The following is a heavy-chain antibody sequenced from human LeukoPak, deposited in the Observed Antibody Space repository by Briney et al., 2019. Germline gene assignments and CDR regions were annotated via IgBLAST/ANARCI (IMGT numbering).Heavy chain of an antibody. Sequence: WGTLTLSCAASGFTFSSYEMNWVRQAPGKGLEWVSSISRSATTIYYADSVKGRFTISRDNAKNSLYLQMNSLRAEDTAVYYCAELGITMIGGVWGKGTTVTISS. D-gene: IGHD3-10*02. V-gene: IGHV3-48*03. J-gene: IGHJ6*04. CDR1: GFTFSSYE. CDR2: ISRSATTI. CDR3: AELGITMIGGV.